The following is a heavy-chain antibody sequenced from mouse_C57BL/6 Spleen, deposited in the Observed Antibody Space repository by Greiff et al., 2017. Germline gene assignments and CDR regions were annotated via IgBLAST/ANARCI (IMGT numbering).Heavy chain of an antibody. CDR2: IDPSDSET. CDR3: ARAAITTVVATGYFDV. D-gene: IGHD1-1*01. J-gene: IGHJ1*03. Sequence: QVQLKQPGAELVRPGSSVKLSCKASGYTFTSYWMHWVKQRPIQGLEWIGNIDPSDSETHYNQKFKDKATLTVDKSSSTAYMQLSSLTSEDSAVYYWARAAITTVVATGYFDVWGTGTTVTVAS. V-gene: IGHV1-52*01. CDR1: GYTFTSYW.